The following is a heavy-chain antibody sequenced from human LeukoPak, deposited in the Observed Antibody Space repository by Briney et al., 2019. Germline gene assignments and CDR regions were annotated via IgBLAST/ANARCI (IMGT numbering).Heavy chain of an antibody. Sequence: GGSLRLSCAASGFAFSKYAMSWVRQAPGKGLEWVSGISAGGDSTRYAESVKGRFTISRDNSKNTLYLLMNSLRAEDTAVYYCANGNGQRFLEWLHETYFDYWGQGTLVSVSS. CDR2: ISAGGDST. CDR1: GFAFSKYA. CDR3: ANGNGQRFLEWLHETYFDY. D-gene: IGHD3-3*01. V-gene: IGHV3-23*01. J-gene: IGHJ4*02.